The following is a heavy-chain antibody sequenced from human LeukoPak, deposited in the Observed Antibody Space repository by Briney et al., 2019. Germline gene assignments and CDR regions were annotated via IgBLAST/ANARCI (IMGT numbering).Heavy chain of an antibody. J-gene: IGHJ4*02. CDR3: SRESGPFCPFGY. Sequence: SETLSLTCGVSGGSISGTNWWSWVRRPPGQGLEWIGEISLAGQTNYNPSLNGRVTMSLDKSSNQLSLHLTSVTAADTATYFCSRESGPFCPFGYWGQGTLVIVSS. D-gene: IGHD1-26*01. V-gene: IGHV4/OR15-8*02. CDR2: ISLAGQT. CDR1: GGSISGTNW.